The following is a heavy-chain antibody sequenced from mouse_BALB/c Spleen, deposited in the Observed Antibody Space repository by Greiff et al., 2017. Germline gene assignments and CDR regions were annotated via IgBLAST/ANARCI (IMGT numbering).Heavy chain of an antibody. D-gene: IGHD2-4*01. J-gene: IGHJ3*01. Sequence: EVQLQQSGPELVKPGASVKVSCKASGYSFTDYNMYWVKQSHGKSLEWIGYIDPYNGGTNYNQKFKDKATLTVDKSSSTAYMQLSSPTSEDSAVYYCTYYDYDGFAYWGQGTLVTVSA. V-gene: IGHV1S135*01. CDR1: GYSFTDYN. CDR2: IDPYNGGT. CDR3: TYYDYDGFAY.